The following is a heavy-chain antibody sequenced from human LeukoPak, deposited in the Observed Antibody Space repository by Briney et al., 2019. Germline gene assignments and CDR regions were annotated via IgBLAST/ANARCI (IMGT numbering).Heavy chain of an antibody. CDR3: ARVVGRYCSSTSCYIDY. CDR1: GDSIGSYY. CDR2: IYDSGST. Sequence: PSETLSLTCSVSGDSIGSYYWTWIRQSAGKGLEWIGYIYDSGSTNYNPSLKSRVTISEDTSKRQFSLNLRSVTAADTAVYYCARVVGRYCSSTSCYIDYWGQGTLVTVSS. J-gene: IGHJ4*02. V-gene: IGHV4-59*01. D-gene: IGHD2-2*01.